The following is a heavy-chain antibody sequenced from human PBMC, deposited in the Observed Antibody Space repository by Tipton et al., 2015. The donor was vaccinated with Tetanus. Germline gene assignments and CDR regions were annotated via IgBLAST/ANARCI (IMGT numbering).Heavy chain of an antibody. J-gene: IGHJ3*02. Sequence: QLVQSGAEVKEPGSSVKVSCKTSGGTFSDSALNWVRQAPGQGLEWLGGIIPMFGTKTYSQTFRGRVTITADESTRTAYMELSSLRSGDTAVYYCARVKEYYDSSGPDAFDIWGQGTMVTVSS. V-gene: IGHV1-69*01. D-gene: IGHD3-22*01. CDR1: GGTFSDSA. CDR2: IIPMFGTK. CDR3: ARVKEYYDSSGPDAFDI.